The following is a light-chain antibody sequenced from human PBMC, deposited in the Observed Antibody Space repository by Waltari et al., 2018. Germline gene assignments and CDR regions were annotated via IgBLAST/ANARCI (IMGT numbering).Light chain of an antibody. J-gene: IGLJ3*02. Sequence: NFMLNQPHSVSGSPGETISTSCIGISSGYVHWYQQRPDSSPTTVSDDTNQRPSGVPDRFSGSVDSSSNSASLTISGLTTEDEADYYCQSYDRSKWVFGGGTKLTVL. CDR2: DTN. CDR3: QSYDRSKWV. CDR1: SSGY. V-gene: IGLV6-57*01.